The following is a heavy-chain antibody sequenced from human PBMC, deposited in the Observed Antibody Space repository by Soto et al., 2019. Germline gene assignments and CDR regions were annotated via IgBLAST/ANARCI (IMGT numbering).Heavy chain of an antibody. V-gene: IGHV4-39*01. D-gene: IGHD6-13*01. CDR1: GGSISSSSYY. CDR3: ARASIRGYSSSWYWFDP. CDR2: IYHSGST. Sequence: SETLSLTCTVSGGSISSSSYYWGWIRQPTGKGLEGIGSIYHSGSTNYIPSLKMRVTISVDTSKNQFSLKLSSVTAADTAVYYCARASIRGYSSSWYWFDPWGQGTLVTVSS. J-gene: IGHJ5*02.